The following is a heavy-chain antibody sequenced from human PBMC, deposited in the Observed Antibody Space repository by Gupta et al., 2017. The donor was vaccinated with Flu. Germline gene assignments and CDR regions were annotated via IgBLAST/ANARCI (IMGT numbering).Heavy chain of an antibody. CDR1: GGTITNRISY. CDR3: AREVTTMIDHLFDP. CDR2: ISYTGST. V-gene: IGHV4-31*03. D-gene: IGHD3-22*01. J-gene: IGHJ5*02. Sequence: QVQLQESGPGLVKPSQTLSLTCPVSGGTITNRISYWRWIRQCPGKGLEWIGFISYTGSTYYNPSLKSRVTMSVDTSKSQFSLKLSSVTAADTAVYYCAREVTTMIDHLFDPWGQGTLVTVSS.